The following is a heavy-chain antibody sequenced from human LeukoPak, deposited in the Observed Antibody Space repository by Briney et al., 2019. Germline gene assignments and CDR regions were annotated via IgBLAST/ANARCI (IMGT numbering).Heavy chain of an antibody. CDR2: IYYSGST. D-gene: IGHD6-13*01. J-gene: IGHJ4*02. CDR1: GGSISSYY. CDR3: AREGLSSSLGY. Sequence: SETLSLTCTVSGGSISSYYWSWIRQPPGKGLEWIGYIYYSGSTNYNPSLKSRVTISVDTSKNQFSLKLSSVTAADTAVYYCAREGLSSSLGYWGQGTLVTVSS. V-gene: IGHV4-59*12.